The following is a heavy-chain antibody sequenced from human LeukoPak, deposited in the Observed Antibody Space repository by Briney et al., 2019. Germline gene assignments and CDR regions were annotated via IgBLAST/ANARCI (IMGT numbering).Heavy chain of an antibody. J-gene: IGHJ5*02. D-gene: IGHD3-10*01. CDR1: GGTFSSYA. CDR2: IIPIFGTA. CDR3: ARGWFGNRKTGWFDP. V-gene: IGHV1-69*05. Sequence: ASVKVSCKASGGTFSSYAISWVRQAPGQGLEWMGGIIPIFGTANYAQKFQGRVTITTDESTSTAYMELSSLRSEDTAVYYCARGWFGNRKTGWFDPWGQGTLVTVSS.